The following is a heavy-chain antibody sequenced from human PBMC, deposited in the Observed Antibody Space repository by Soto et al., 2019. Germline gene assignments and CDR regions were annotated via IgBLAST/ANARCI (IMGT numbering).Heavy chain of an antibody. CDR2: IWYDGSNK. Sequence: GGSLRLSCAASGFTFSSYGMHWVRQAPGKGLEWVAVIWYDGSNKYYADPVKGRFTISRDNSKNTLYLQMNSLRAEDTAVYYCARTNSSGFYFDYWGQGTLVTVSS. CDR3: ARTNSSGFYFDY. V-gene: IGHV3-33*01. J-gene: IGHJ4*02. CDR1: GFTFSSYG. D-gene: IGHD6-19*01.